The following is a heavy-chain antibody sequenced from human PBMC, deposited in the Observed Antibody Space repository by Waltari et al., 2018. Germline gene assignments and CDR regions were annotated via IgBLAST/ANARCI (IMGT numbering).Heavy chain of an antibody. Sequence: EVQLVESGGGLVQPRGSLRLSCAASGFTFSSYAMSWVRQAPGKGMEWVSAISGSTLTTYYADSVKGRFTISRDNSKNTLYLQMDSLRAEDTAVYYCAKSTTNPSRLTRGFQLWGQGTLVTVSS. CDR2: ISGSTLTT. CDR1: GFTFSSYA. D-gene: IGHD2-8*01. J-gene: IGHJ1*01. V-gene: IGHV3-23*04. CDR3: AKSTTNPSRLTRGFQL.